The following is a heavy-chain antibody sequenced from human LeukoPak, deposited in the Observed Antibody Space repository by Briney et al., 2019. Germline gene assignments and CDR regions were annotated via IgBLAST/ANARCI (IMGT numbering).Heavy chain of an antibody. Sequence: GGSLRLSCAASGFTLSSNWMHWVRQAPGKGLVWVSRIKSDGTITSYADSVKGRFTISRDNAKNTLYLQMNSLRAEDTAVYYCARGTLIITALIDYWGQGTLVTVSS. J-gene: IGHJ4*02. CDR2: IKSDGTIT. CDR3: ARGTLIITALIDY. V-gene: IGHV3-74*01. D-gene: IGHD6-6*01. CDR1: GFTLSSNW.